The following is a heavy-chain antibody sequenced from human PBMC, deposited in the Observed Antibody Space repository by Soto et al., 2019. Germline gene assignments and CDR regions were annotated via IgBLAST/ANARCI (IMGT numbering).Heavy chain of an antibody. Sequence: LRLSCAASGFTVKNYQMNWVRQAPGKGLEWVSVIYSGGVTYYPDSVKGRFTIIRDTSRNSVYLQMNSLRADDTAIYYCARDSSTTGYYGLDVWGQGTTVTVSS. V-gene: IGHV3-53*01. CDR1: GFTVKNYQ. CDR2: IYSGGVT. CDR3: ARDSSTTGYYGLDV. J-gene: IGHJ6*02.